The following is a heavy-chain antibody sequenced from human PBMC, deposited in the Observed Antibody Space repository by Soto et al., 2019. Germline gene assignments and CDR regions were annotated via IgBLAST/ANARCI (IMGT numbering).Heavy chain of an antibody. CDR3: AREEFRLLAH. J-gene: IGHJ1*01. CDR2: ISPNSGHT. V-gene: IGHV1-18*04. CDR1: GYSFTNYG. D-gene: IGHD2-15*01. Sequence: QVQLVQSGAEVKKPGASVKVSCKASGYSFTNYGISGVRQAPGKGLEWMGWISPNSGHTDYAQNLRGRVTMTTDTSTTTAYMELRSMRSDDTAVDYCAREEFRLLAHWVQGTLVTVSS.